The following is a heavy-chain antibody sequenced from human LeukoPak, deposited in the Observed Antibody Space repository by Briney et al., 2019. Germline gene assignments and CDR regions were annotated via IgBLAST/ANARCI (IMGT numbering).Heavy chain of an antibody. CDR2: ISSSSSYI. V-gene: IGHV3-21*01. J-gene: IGHJ4*02. D-gene: IGHD6-19*01. CDR3: ARALAVAGTKTGTSIGY. CDR1: GFTFSSYS. Sequence: KPGGSLRLSCAASGFTFSSYSMNWVRQAPGKGLEWVSSISSSSSYIYYADSVKGRFTISRDNTKNSLYLQMNSLRAEDTAVYYCARALAVAGTKTGTSIGYWGQGTLVTVSS.